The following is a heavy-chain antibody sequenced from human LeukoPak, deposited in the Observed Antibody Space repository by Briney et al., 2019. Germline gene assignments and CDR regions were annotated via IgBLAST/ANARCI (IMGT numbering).Heavy chain of an antibody. CDR3: ASVLYCGADCYSGRYFFDY. Sequence: PSETPSLTCAVYGGSFSGYYWSWIRQPPGKGLEWIGEINHSGSTNYNPSLKSRVTISVDTSKNQFSLKLSSVTAADTAVYYCASVLYCGADCYSGRYFFDYWGQGTLVTVSS. CDR2: INHSGST. J-gene: IGHJ4*02. D-gene: IGHD2-21*02. V-gene: IGHV4-34*01. CDR1: GGSFSGYY.